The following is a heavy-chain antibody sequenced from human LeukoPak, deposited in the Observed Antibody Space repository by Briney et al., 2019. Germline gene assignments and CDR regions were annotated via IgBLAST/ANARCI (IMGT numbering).Heavy chain of an antibody. D-gene: IGHD5-18*01. CDR3: ATRRSGYSYGPSDY. V-gene: IGHV1-8*01. CDR2: MNPNSGNT. CDR1: GYTFTSYD. J-gene: IGHJ4*02. Sequence: GASVKVSCKASGYTFTSYDINWVRQATGQGLEWMGWMNPNSGNTGYAQKFQGRVTMTRNTSISTAYTELSSLRSEDTAVYYCATRRSGYSYGPSDYWGQGTLVTVSS.